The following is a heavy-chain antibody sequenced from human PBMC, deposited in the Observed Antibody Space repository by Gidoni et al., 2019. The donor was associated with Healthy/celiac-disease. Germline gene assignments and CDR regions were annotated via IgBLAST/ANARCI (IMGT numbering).Heavy chain of an antibody. CDR3: ARADILELAIYYYYYGMDV. V-gene: IGHV1-8*01. CDR1: GYTFTRYD. CDR2: MNPNSGNT. Sequence: QVQLVQSGAEVKKPGASVKVSCKAPGYTFTRYDITWVRQATGQGLEWMGWMNPNSGNTGYAQKFQGRVTMTRNTSISTAYMELSSLRSEDTAVYYCARADILELAIYYYYYGMDVWGQGTTVTVSS. D-gene: IGHD1-7*01. J-gene: IGHJ6*02.